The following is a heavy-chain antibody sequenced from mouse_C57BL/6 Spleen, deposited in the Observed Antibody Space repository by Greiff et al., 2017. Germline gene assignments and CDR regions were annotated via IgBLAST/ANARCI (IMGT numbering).Heavy chain of an antibody. Sequence: VKLMESGPGLVQPSPSLSITCTVSGFSLTSYGVHWVRQPPGKGLEWLGVIWRGGSTDYYAAFISRLSSSKDNSESQVFFRMNSLQADDTSIYYSAFLYGSDWYFDVWGTGTTVTVSS. V-gene: IGHV2-4*01. CDR2: IWRGGST. CDR3: AFLYGSDWYFDV. D-gene: IGHD1-1*01. CDR1: GFSLTSYG. J-gene: IGHJ1*03.